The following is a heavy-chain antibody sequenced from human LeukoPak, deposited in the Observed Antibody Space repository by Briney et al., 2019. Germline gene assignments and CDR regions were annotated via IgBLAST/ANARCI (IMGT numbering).Heavy chain of an antibody. CDR1: GGSFSGCY. Sequence: PSETLSLTCAVYGGSFSGCYWSWIRQPPGKGLEWIGEINHSGSTNYNPSLKSRVTISVDTSKNQFSLKLSSVTAADTAVYYCASENYYDSSGNWGQGTLVTVSS. J-gene: IGHJ4*02. CDR2: INHSGST. V-gene: IGHV4-34*01. D-gene: IGHD3-22*01. CDR3: ASENYYDSSGN.